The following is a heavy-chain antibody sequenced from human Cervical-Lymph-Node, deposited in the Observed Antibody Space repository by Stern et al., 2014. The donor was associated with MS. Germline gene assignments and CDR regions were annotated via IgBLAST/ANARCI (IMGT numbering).Heavy chain of an antibody. V-gene: IGHV3-7*01. CDR2: IKQDGSDK. Sequence: VQLLESGGGLVQPGGSLRLSCAASGFNFNQFWMTWVRQAPGKGLEWVANIKQDGSDKNYVDSVRGRFSISRDNAKNSLFLQMNSLRAEDTAVYYCVRESYGDYIWGQGTLVTVSS. CDR3: VRESYGDYI. CDR1: GFNFNQFW. J-gene: IGHJ4*02. D-gene: IGHD4-17*01.